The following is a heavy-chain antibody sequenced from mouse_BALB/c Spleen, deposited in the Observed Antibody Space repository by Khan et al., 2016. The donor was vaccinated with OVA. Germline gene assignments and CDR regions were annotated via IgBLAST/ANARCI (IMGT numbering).Heavy chain of an antibody. Sequence: VQLKESGPGLVKPSQSLSLTCTVTGYSITSGYGWNWIRQFPGNKLEWMGYISYSGSTNYNPSLKSRISITRDTSKNQFFLQLNSVTTEDTATYYCARRARIKYWGQGTTLTVSS. CDR2: ISYSGST. J-gene: IGHJ2*01. CDR3: ARRARIKY. CDR1: GYSITSGYG. V-gene: IGHV3-2*02. D-gene: IGHD3-1*01.